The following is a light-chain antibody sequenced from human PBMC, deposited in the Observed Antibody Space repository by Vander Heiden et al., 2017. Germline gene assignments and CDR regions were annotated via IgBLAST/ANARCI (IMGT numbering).Light chain of an antibody. Sequence: EIVLTQSPGTLSLSPGQRATLSCRASQSVSSNYLAWYQQKPGQAPRLLIYGASNRATGIPDRFSGSGSGTDFTLTISRLEPEDFAVYYCQRDGSSLPFTFGPGTKVDIK. CDR1: QSVSSNY. J-gene: IGKJ3*01. V-gene: IGKV3-20*01. CDR2: GAS. CDR3: QRDGSSLPFT.